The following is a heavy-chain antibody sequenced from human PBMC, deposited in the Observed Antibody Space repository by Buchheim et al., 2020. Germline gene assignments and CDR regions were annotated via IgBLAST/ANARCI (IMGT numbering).Heavy chain of an antibody. V-gene: IGHV3-21*01. CDR1: GFTFSRYS. J-gene: IGHJ6*02. D-gene: IGHD5-12*01. CDR2: ISSSSSYI. Sequence: EVQLVESGGGLVKPGGSLRLSCAASGFTFSRYSMNWVRQAPGKGLEWVSSISSSSSYIYYADSVKARFTISRDNAKNSLYLQMNSLRAEDTAVYYCARVDIVATESQYYGMDVWGQGTT. CDR3: ARVDIVATESQYYGMDV.